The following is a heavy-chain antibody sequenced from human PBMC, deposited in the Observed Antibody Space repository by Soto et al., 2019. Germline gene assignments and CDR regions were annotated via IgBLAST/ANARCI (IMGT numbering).Heavy chain of an antibody. CDR1: GGTFSSYA. Sequence: ASVKVSCKASGGTFSSYAISWVRQAPGQGLEWMGGIIPIFGTANYAQKFQGRVTITADESTSTAYMELSSLRSEDTAVYYCARPLRYDFWSGYYGYWFDPWGQGTLVTVSS. J-gene: IGHJ5*02. CDR3: ARPLRYDFWSGYYGYWFDP. CDR2: IIPIFGTA. V-gene: IGHV1-69*13. D-gene: IGHD3-3*01.